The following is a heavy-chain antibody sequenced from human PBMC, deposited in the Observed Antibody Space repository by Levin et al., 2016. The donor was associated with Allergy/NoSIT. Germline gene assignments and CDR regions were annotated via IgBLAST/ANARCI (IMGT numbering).Heavy chain of an antibody. Sequence: ETLSLTCTVSGDSITAYYWNWVRQTPGKGLEWVSYISGSGRTIYYADFVKGRFTISRDNAKNSLFLQMGSLRDEDTAVYYCVREGDGDNKPLWGQGTMVTISS. V-gene: IGHV3-48*02. D-gene: IGHD4-17*01. CDR1: GDSITAYY. CDR2: ISGSGRTI. J-gene: IGHJ3*01. CDR3: VREGDGDNKPL.